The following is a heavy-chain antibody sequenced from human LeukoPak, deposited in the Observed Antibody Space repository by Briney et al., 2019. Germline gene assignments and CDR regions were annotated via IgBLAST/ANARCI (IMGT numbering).Heavy chain of an antibody. CDR3: ARDRDLGNYYDGMVV. D-gene: IGHD7-27*01. CDR2: TYHRSRWYN. J-gene: IGHJ6*02. V-gene: IGHV6-1*01. CDR1: GDSVSTNSAA. Sequence: SQTLSLTCAISGDSVSTNSAAWSWIRQSPSRGLEWLGRTYHRSRWYNDYAVSVKSRITTKSDTSKNQFSLQLNSVTPEDTAVYYCARDRDLGNYYDGMVVWGQGTTVTVSS.